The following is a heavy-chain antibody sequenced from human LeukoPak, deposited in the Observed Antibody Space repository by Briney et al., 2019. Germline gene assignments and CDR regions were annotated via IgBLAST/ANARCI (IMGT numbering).Heavy chain of an antibody. Sequence: GGSLRLSCAASGFTLSSYSMNLVRQAPGKGLEWVSSISSSSSYIYYADSVKGRFTISRDNAKNSLYLQMNSLRAEDTAVYYCARFGSSSGDYWGQGTLVTVSS. V-gene: IGHV3-21*01. CDR3: ARFGSSSGDY. CDR2: ISSSSSYI. J-gene: IGHJ4*02. CDR1: GFTLSSYS. D-gene: IGHD6-6*01.